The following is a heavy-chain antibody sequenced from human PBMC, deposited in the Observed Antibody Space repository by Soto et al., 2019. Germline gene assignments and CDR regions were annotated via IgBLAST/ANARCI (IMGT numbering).Heavy chain of an antibody. CDR1: GGSISSSSYY. Sequence: QLQLQESGPGLVKPSETLSLTCTVSGGSISSSSYYWGWIRQPPGKGLEWIGSIYYSGSTYYNPSLKSRVTISVDTSKNQFSLKLSSVTAADTAVYYCARQDSSGYLYYFDYWGQGTLVTVSS. V-gene: IGHV4-39*01. CDR3: ARQDSSGYLYYFDY. J-gene: IGHJ4*02. CDR2: IYYSGST. D-gene: IGHD3-22*01.